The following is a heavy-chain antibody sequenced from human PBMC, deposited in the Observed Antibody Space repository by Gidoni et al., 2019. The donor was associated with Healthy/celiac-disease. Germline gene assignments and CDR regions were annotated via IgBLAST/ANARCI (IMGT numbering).Heavy chain of an antibody. Sequence: EVQLVQSGAEVKKPGESLKISCTGSGDSFTSYCIAWVRQMPGKGLEWMGIIYPGESDTRYSPSVQGQVTISDDKSISTAYLQWSSLEASDTAMYYCARRGYCSSTSCHYWYFDLWGRGTLVTVSS. V-gene: IGHV5-51*01. CDR2: IYPGESDT. CDR3: ARRGYCSSTSCHYWYFDL. J-gene: IGHJ2*01. CDR1: GDSFTSYC. D-gene: IGHD2-2*01.